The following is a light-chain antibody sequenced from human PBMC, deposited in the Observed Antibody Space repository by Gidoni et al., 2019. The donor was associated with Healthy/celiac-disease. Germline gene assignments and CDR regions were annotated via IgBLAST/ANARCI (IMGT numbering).Light chain of an antibody. Sequence: QSVLTQPPSVSGAPGQRVTISCTGSSSNIGAGYDVHWYQQLPGTAPKLPIYGNNNRPSWVPDRVSGSKSGTSASLASTGLQAEDEADYYCQSYDSSLTGYVFGTGTKVTVL. CDR1: SSNIGAGYD. CDR3: QSYDSSLTGYV. CDR2: GNN. J-gene: IGLJ1*01. V-gene: IGLV1-40*01.